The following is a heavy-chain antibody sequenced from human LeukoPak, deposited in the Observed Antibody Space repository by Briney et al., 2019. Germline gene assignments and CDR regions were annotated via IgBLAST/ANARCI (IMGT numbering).Heavy chain of an antibody. CDR2: IHHSGST. CDR3: ARDRQQLVRGDHFDY. D-gene: IGHD6-13*01. V-gene: IGHV4-59*12. J-gene: IGHJ4*02. CDR1: GGSISTYY. Sequence: SETLSLTCSVSGGSISTYYWTWIRQPPGKTLEWIGYIHHSGSTYYNPSLKSRVTMSVDTSKNQFSLNLRSVTAADTAVYYCARDRQQLVRGDHFDYWGQGTLVTVSS.